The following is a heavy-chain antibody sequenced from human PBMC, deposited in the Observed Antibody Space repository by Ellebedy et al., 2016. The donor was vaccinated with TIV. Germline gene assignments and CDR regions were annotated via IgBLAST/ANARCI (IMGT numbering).Heavy chain of an antibody. Sequence: AASVKVSCKASGYTFTSFGISWVRQAPGQGLEWMGWISTYNSNTNYVKKFQGRVTMTTDTSTTTAYMELRSLTYDDTAVYYCVRGSRIDGMDVWGQGTTVTVSS. CDR2: ISTYNSNT. V-gene: IGHV1-18*01. J-gene: IGHJ6*02. CDR1: GYTFTSFG. D-gene: IGHD6-13*01. CDR3: VRGSRIDGMDV.